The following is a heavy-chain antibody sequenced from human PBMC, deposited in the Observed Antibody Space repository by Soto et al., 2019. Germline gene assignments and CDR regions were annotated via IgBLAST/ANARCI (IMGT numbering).Heavy chain of an antibody. V-gene: IGHV4-61*01. Sequence: PSETLSLTCTVSGGSVSSGSYYWSWIRQRPGKGLEWIGYIYYSGSTNYNPSLKSRVTISVDTSKLKFSLKLSSVTAADTAVYYCARAGSGSNNFDYWGQGTLVTVSS. CDR3: ARAGSGSNNFDY. D-gene: IGHD3-10*01. CDR1: GGSVSSGSYY. J-gene: IGHJ4*02. CDR2: IYYSGST.